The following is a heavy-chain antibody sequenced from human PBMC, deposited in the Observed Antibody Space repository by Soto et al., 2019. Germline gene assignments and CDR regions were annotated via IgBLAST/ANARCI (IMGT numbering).Heavy chain of an antibody. D-gene: IGHD1-26*01. J-gene: IGHJ4*02. V-gene: IGHV3-21*01. CDR1: GFTFSIYT. Sequence: PGGSLRLSCAASGFTFSIYTMNWVRQAPGKGLEWVSSISQTGSVIFYADSVKGRFTISRDNSKKTVYLQLNSLRGDDTAVYYCAKDWVGGSNKYYFEYWGQGTLVTVSS. CDR2: ISQTGSVI. CDR3: AKDWVGGSNKYYFEY.